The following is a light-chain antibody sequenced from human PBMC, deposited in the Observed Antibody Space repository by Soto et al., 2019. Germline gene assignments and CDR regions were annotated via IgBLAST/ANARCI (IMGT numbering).Light chain of an antibody. CDR3: LQLNSFPIP. J-gene: IGKJ3*01. CDR1: QGISSF. CDR2: GAS. Sequence: IQLTQSPSFLSASVGDRVTITCRASQGISSFLAWYQQNPGKAPKLLIYGASTLQSGVPSRFSGSGSGTDFTLTIGSMQPEDFATYYCLQLNSFPIPFGPGTKVDIK. V-gene: IGKV1-9*01.